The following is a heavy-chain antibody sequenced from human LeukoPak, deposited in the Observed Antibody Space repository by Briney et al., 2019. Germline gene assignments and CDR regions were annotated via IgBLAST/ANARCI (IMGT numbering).Heavy chain of an antibody. Sequence: PGGSLRLSCAAPGFTFSGYWMYWLRQAPGKGLVWVSRINSDGSSTKYADSVKGRFTISRDNAANTLYLQMNSLRVEDTAFYYCARILSKDYFDSWGQGALVTVSS. CDR2: INSDGSST. CDR1: GFTFSGYW. CDR3: ARILSKDYFDS. V-gene: IGHV3-74*01. J-gene: IGHJ4*02. D-gene: IGHD2-15*01.